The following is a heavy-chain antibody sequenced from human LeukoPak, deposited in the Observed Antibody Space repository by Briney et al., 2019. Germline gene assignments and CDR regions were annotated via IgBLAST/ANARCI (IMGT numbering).Heavy chain of an antibody. J-gene: IGHJ4*02. CDR3: TTGKSGGRGGNLDY. CDR2: IKSKTDGGTP. CDR1: GFTFSNAW. V-gene: IGHV3-15*01. Sequence: PGGSLRLSCAAPGFTFSNAWMSWVRQAPGKGPEWVGRIKSKTDGGTPDYAAPVKGRFTTSRDDSKNMVFLQMNSLKTEDSAVYYCTTGKSGGRGGNLDYWGQGTLVTVSS. D-gene: IGHD2-15*01.